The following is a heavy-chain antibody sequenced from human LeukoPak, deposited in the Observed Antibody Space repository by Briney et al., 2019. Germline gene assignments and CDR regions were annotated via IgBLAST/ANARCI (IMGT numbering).Heavy chain of an antibody. Sequence: GVLRLSCAASGFTFSTYAVNWVRQAPGKGLEWVSTISGSGDSTYYADSVKDRFTISRDNSKDTLYLQMSSVRVDDTAVYYCARGNYYGMDVWGQGTTVTVSS. CDR2: ISGSGDST. CDR3: ARGNYYGMDV. CDR1: GFTFSTYA. V-gene: IGHV3-23*01. J-gene: IGHJ6*02.